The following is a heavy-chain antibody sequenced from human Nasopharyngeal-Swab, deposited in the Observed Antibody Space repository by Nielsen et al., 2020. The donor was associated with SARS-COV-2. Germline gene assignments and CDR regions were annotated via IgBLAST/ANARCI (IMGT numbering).Heavy chain of an antibody. CDR2: IIPIFGTV. CDR3: ASFPYDSSGSYYYYGMDV. Sequence: SVKVSCKASGGTFSSYAISWVRQAPGQGLEWMGGIIPIFGTVNYAQKFQGRVTITADESTSTAYMELSSLRSEDTAVYYCASFPYDSSGSYYYYGMDVWGQGTTVTVSS. V-gene: IGHV1-69*13. D-gene: IGHD3-22*01. J-gene: IGHJ6*02. CDR1: GGTFSSYA.